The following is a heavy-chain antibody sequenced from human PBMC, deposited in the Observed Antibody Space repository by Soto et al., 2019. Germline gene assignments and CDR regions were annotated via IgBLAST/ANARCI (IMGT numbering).Heavy chain of an antibody. CDR3: ARYCSGGDCYPDAFDI. CDR1: GFTFSDYY. CDR2: ISGTGRTI. J-gene: IGHJ3*02. V-gene: IGHV3-11*01. D-gene: IGHD2-15*01. Sequence: QVQLVESGGGLVRPGGSLRLSCAASGFTFSDYYMSWIRQAPGKGLEWISYISGTGRTIYYADSVKGRFTISRDNAKNSLFLQMNSLRAEDTAFYYCARYCSGGDCYPDAFDIWGQGTMVTVYS.